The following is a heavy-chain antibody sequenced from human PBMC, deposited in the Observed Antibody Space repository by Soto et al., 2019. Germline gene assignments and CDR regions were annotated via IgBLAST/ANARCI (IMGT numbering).Heavy chain of an antibody. CDR3: ARIRMVRGVFSFYYSGMDV. Sequence: SGPTLVNPTQTLTLTCTFSGFSLSTSGMCVSWIRQPPGKALEWLALIDWDDDKYYSTSLKTRLTISKDTSKNQVVLTMTNMDPVDTATYYCARIRMVRGVFSFYYSGMDVWGQGTTVTVSS. CDR1: GFSLSTSGMC. D-gene: IGHD3-10*01. J-gene: IGHJ6*02. CDR2: IDWDDDK. V-gene: IGHV2-70*01.